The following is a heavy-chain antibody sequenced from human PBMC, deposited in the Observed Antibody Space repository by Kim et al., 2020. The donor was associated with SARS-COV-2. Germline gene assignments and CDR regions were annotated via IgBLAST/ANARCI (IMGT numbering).Heavy chain of an antibody. Sequence: YTQKFQGRVTITADESTSTAYMELSSLRSEDTAVYYCARDARDYGEVWFDPWGQGTLVTVSS. CDR3: ARDARDYGEVWFDP. D-gene: IGHD4-17*01. J-gene: IGHJ5*02. V-gene: IGHV1-69*01.